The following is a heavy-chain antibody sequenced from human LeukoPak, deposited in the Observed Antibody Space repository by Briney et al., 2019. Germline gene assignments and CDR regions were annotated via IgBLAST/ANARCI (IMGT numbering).Heavy chain of an antibody. CDR1: GYSFTSYW. V-gene: IGHV5-51*01. Sequence: GESLKISCKGSGYSFTSYWIGWVRQMPGKGLEWMGIIYPGDSDTRYSSSFQGQVTISADKSIGTAYLQWSSLKASDTAMYYCARNIAARENWFDPWGQGTLVTVSS. CDR2: IYPGDSDT. D-gene: IGHD6-6*01. CDR3: ARNIAARENWFDP. J-gene: IGHJ5*02.